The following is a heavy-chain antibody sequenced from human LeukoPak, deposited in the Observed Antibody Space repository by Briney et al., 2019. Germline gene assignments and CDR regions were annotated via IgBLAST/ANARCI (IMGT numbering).Heavy chain of an antibody. V-gene: IGHV4-61*02. J-gene: IGHJ4*02. CDR1: GGSISSGSYY. CDR3: ARTGSGTLDY. CDR2: IYTSGST. D-gene: IGHD2/OR15-2a*01. Sequence: SETLSLTCTVSGGSISSGSYYWSWIRQPAGKGLEWIGRIYTSGSTNYNPSLKSRVTISVDTSKNQFSLKLSSVTAADTAVYYCARTGSGTLDYWGQGTLVTVSS.